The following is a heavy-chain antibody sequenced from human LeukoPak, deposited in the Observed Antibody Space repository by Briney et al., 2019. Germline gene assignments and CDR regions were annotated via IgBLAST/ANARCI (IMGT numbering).Heavy chain of an antibody. Sequence: GRSLRLSCAASGFTFSSYGMHWVRQAPGKGLEWVAVIWYDGSNKYYADSVKGRLTISRDNSKNTLYLQMNSLRAEDTAVYYCARDTSGAYLLWGQGTLVTVSS. J-gene: IGHJ4*02. CDR3: ARDTSGAYLL. V-gene: IGHV3-33*01. CDR2: IWYDGSNK. D-gene: IGHD3-10*01. CDR1: GFTFSSYG.